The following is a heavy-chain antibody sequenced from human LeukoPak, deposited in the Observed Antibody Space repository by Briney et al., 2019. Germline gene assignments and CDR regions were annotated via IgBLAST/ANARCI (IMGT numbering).Heavy chain of an antibody. V-gene: IGHV4-59*01. Sequence: PSETLSLTCTVSGGSISRYYWSWIRQPPGKGLEWIGYIYYSGSTNYNPSLKSRVTISVDTSKNQFSLKLSSVTAADTAAYYCARARLVVSWFDPWGQGTLVTVSS. J-gene: IGHJ5*02. CDR1: GGSISRYY. CDR2: IYYSGST. D-gene: IGHD3-22*01. CDR3: ARARLVVSWFDP.